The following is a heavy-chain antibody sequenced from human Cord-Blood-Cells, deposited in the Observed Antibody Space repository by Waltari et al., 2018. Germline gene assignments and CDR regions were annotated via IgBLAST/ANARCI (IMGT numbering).Heavy chain of an antibody. J-gene: IGHJ4*02. Sequence: QVQLQQWGAGLLKPSATLSLTCAVYGGSFSGYYWSWIRQPPGKGLEWIGEINHSGSSNFNPSLKNRVTISVDTSKNQFSLKLRSVTAADTAVYYGARGVENYYDYWGQGTLVTVSS. CDR1: GGSFSGYY. CDR2: INHSGSS. D-gene: IGHD2-15*01. V-gene: IGHV4-34*01. CDR3: ARGVENYYDY.